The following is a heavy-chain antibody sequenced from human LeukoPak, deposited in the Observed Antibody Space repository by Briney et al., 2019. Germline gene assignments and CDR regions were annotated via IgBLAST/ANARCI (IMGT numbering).Heavy chain of an antibody. J-gene: IGHJ1*01. Sequence: ERSLRLSCAASGFTFSSYGMHWVRQAPGKGLEWVAVIWYDGSNKYYADSVKGRFTISRDNAKNSLYLQMNSLRDEDTAVYYCARIPWSQTEHFQYWGQGTLVTVFS. CDR2: IWYDGSNK. V-gene: IGHV3-33*01. CDR1: GFTFSSYG. D-gene: IGHD3-3*01. CDR3: ARIPWSQTEHFQY.